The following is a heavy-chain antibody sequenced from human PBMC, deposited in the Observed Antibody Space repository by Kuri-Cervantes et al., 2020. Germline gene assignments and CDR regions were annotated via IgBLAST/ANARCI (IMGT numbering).Heavy chain of an antibody. CDR1: GGSMNSGNW. CDR3: ARSSSSWYYFDY. J-gene: IGHJ4*02. V-gene: IGHV4-4*02. CDR2: IYHSGST. D-gene: IGHD6-13*01. Sequence: SETLSLTCAVSGGSMNSGNWWSWVRQSPGKGLEWVGDIYHSGSTNYNPSLKSRVTISVDTSKNQFSLKLSSVTAADTAVYYCARSSSSWYYFDYWGQGTLVTVSS.